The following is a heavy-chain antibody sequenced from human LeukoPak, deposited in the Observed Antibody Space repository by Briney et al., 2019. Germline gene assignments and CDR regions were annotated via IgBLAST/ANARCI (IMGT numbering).Heavy chain of an antibody. CDR2: INHSGST. V-gene: IGHV4-34*01. Sequence: SETLSLTCAVYGGSFSGYYWSWIRQPPGKGLEWIGEINHSGSTNYNPSLKSRVTISVDTSKNQFSLKLSFVTAADTAVYYCARGGWDRAFDIWGQGTMVTVSS. CDR3: ARGGWDRAFDI. CDR1: GGSFSGYY. D-gene: IGHD6-19*01. J-gene: IGHJ3*02.